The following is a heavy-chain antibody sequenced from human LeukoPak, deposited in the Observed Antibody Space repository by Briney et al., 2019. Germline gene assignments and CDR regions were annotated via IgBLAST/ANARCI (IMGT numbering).Heavy chain of an antibody. V-gene: IGHV4-59*01. CDR3: ARFLKDCSSTSCYYYYGMDV. D-gene: IGHD2-2*01. J-gene: IGHJ6*04. CDR2: IYYSGST. CDR1: GGSISSYY. Sequence: PSETLSLTCTVSGGSISSYYWSWIRQPPGKGLEWIGYIYYSGSTNYNPSLKSRVTISVDTSKNQFSLKLSSVTAADTAAYYCARFLKDCSSTSCYYYYGMDVWGKGTTVTVSS.